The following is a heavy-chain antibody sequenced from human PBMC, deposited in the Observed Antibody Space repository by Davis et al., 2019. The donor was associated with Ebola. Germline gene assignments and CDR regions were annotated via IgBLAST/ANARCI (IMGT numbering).Heavy chain of an antibody. J-gene: IGHJ4*02. CDR1: GFTFSNAW. V-gene: IGHV3-66*01. CDR3: ARTYGAN. Sequence: PGGSLRLSCAASGFTFSNAWMNWVRQAPGKGLEWVSVIYSGGSTYYADSVKGRFTISRDNSKNTLYLQMNSLRAEDTAVYYCARTYGANWGQGTLVTVSS. CDR2: IYSGGST. D-gene: IGHD4-17*01.